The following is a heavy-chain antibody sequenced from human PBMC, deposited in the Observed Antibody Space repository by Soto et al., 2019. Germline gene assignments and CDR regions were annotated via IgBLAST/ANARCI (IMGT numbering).Heavy chain of an antibody. CDR2: IYYSGST. Sequence: QVQLQESGPGLVKPSETLSLTCTVSGGSVSSGSYYWSWIRQPPGKGLEWIGYIYYSGSTNYNPSLKSRVTISVDTSKNQFSLKLSSVTAADTAVYYCARFTSTYYDYVWGSYRSNFDYWGQGTLVTVSS. D-gene: IGHD3-16*02. V-gene: IGHV4-61*01. CDR1: GGSVSSGSYY. J-gene: IGHJ4*02. CDR3: ARFTSTYYDYVWGSYRSNFDY.